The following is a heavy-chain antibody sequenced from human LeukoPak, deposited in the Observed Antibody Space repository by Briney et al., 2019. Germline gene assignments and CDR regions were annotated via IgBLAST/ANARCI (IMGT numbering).Heavy chain of an antibody. CDR2: INPNSGGT. D-gene: IGHD1-26*01. J-gene: IGHJ4*02. CDR3: ARGLVGARHADGGY. Sequence: ASVKVSCKASGYTFTGYYMHWVRQAPGQGLEWMGWINPNSGGTNYAQKFQGWVTKTRDTSISTAYMELSRLRSDDTAVYYCARGLVGARHADGGYWGQGTLVTVSS. V-gene: IGHV1-2*04. CDR1: GYTFTGYY.